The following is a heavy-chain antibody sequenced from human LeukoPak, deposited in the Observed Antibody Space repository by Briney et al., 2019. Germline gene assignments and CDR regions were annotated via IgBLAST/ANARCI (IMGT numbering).Heavy chain of an antibody. CDR1: GGSISSGGYY. CDR2: INHSGST. CDR3: ARGGREYYYGSGSSIDY. J-gene: IGHJ4*02. D-gene: IGHD3-10*01. Sequence: PSEPLSLTCTVYGGSISSGGYYWSWIRQHPGKGLEWIGEINHSGSTNYNPSLKSRVTISVDTSKNQFSLKLSSVTAADTAVYYCARGGREYYYGSGSSIDYWGQGTLVTVSS. V-gene: IGHV4-34*01.